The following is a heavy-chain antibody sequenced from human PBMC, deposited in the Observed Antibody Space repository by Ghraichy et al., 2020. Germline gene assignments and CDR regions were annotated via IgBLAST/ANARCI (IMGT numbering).Heavy chain of an antibody. CDR1: GGSISSGGYS. Sequence: SETLSLTCAVSGGSISSGGYSWSWIRQPPGKGLEWIGYIYHSGNTYYNTSLKSRVTISVDRPKNQFSLKLSSLTAADTAVYYCARAAVAVNWYFDLWGRGTLVTVSS. D-gene: IGHD6-19*01. V-gene: IGHV4-30-2*01. CDR3: ARAAVAVNWYFDL. J-gene: IGHJ2*01. CDR2: IYHSGNT.